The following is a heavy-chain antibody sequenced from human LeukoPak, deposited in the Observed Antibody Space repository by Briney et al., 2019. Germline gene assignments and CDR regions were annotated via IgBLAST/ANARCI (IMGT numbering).Heavy chain of an antibody. Sequence: PGGSLRLSCAASGFNFNRKWMTWVRQAPGKGLEWVAHINQDGSEKYYVDSVKGRFTISRDNAKSSLYLEMSGLRDEDTAVYYCADPPSDYWGQGTLVAVSS. V-gene: IGHV3-7*01. CDR1: GFNFNRKW. J-gene: IGHJ4*02. CDR2: INQDGSEK. CDR3: ADPPSDY.